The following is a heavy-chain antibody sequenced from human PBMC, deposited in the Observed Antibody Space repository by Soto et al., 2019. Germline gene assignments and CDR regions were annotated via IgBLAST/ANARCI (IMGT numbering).Heavy chain of an antibody. V-gene: IGHV3-30*18. J-gene: IGHJ4*02. D-gene: IGHD3-3*01. CDR3: TNGEYYDFWSGPTDPY. CDR1: GFTLSTWV. Sequence: QAQLVESGGGVVQPGRSVRLSCAASGFTLSTWVMHWVRQAPGKGLEWVAVLGYDGSNKFYAASVKGRCTISRDNSNNTLDLQLNSLRAADTAVYYCTNGEYYDFWSGPTDPYWSQGTLVTVSS. CDR2: LGYDGSNK.